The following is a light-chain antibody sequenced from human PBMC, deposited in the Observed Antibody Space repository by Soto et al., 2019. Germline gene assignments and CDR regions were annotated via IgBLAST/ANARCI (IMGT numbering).Light chain of an antibody. J-gene: IGKJ3*01. Sequence: EIVLTQSPGTLSLSPGERATPSCRVSQSVPDNYLAWYQQEPGQAPRLLIYGASSRATGIPDRFSASGSGTDFTLTISRLEPEDFAVYYCQQYDSYLTFGPGTKVDIK. V-gene: IGKV3-20*01. CDR2: GAS. CDR3: QQYDSYLT. CDR1: QSVPDNY.